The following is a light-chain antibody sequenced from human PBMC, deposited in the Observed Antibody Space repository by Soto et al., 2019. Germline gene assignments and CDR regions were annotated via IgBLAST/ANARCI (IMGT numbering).Light chain of an antibody. Sequence: QSVLTQPPSVSGAPGQRVTISCIGSSSNIGAGYDVHWYQQLPGTAPKLLIYGNNNRPSGVPDRFSGSKSGTSASLAITGLQAEDEADYYCQSYDSSLISYVFGTGTKLTVL. CDR2: GNN. J-gene: IGLJ1*01. CDR1: SSNIGAGYD. CDR3: QSYDSSLISYV. V-gene: IGLV1-40*01.